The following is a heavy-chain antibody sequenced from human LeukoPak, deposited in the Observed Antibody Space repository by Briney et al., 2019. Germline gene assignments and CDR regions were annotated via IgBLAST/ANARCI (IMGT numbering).Heavy chain of an antibody. CDR3: ARYPSGRLNPGFYHYYMDV. D-gene: IGHD6-19*01. CDR1: GYTFSTYG. V-gene: IGHV1-18*01. Sequence: GASVKVSCKASGYTFSTYGISWVRQAPGQGLEWMGWISAYNGNTNYAQNLQGRVTMTTDTSTSTAYMELRSLRSDDTAVYYCARYPSGRLNPGFYHYYMDVWGKGKTVTVSS. CDR2: ISAYNGNT. J-gene: IGHJ6*03.